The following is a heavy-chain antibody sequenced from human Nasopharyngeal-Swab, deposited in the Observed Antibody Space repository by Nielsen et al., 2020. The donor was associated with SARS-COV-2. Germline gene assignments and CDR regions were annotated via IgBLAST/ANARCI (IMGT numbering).Heavy chain of an antibody. CDR3: ARAGTDY. CDR1: GFTFSSYS. CDR2: ISSSSSTI. Sequence: GESLKISCAASGFTFSSYSMNWVRQAPGKGLEWVSYISSSSSTIYYADSVKGRSTISRDNAKNSLYLQMNSLSAEDTAVYYCARAGTDYWGQGTLVTVSS. V-gene: IGHV3-48*04. J-gene: IGHJ4*02. D-gene: IGHD1-1*01.